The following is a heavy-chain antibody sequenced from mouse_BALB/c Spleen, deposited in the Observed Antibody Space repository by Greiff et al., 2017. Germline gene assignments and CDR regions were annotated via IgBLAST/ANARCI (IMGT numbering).Heavy chain of an antibody. CDR3: ASHYYGSSPRYYAMDY. J-gene: IGHJ4*01. CDR2: IDPANGNT. Sequence: EVQLHQSGAELVKPGASVKLSCTASGFNIKDTYMHWVKQRPEQGLEWIGRIDPANGNTKYDPKFQGKATITADTSSNTAYLQLSSLTSEDTAVYYCASHYYGSSPRYYAMDYWGQGTSVTVSS. V-gene: IGHV14-3*02. D-gene: IGHD1-1*01. CDR1: GFNIKDTY.